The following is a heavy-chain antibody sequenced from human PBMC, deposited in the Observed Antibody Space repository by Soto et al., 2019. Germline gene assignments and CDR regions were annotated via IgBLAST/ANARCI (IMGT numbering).Heavy chain of an antibody. J-gene: IGHJ4*02. CDR2: ISAYSGLT. CDR1: GYTFTNYG. D-gene: IGHD3-10*01. CDR3: ARRTPCTSGSYFAGDF. V-gene: IGHV1-18*04. Sequence: QVQLVQSGAEVKKPGASVNISCKASGYTFTNYGVSWVRQAPGQGLEWMGWISAYSGLTHYPQHLQGRVTMTTDTSTTTAYLELVSLTSDDTAVYYCARRTPCTSGSYFAGDFWGQGTLITVSS.